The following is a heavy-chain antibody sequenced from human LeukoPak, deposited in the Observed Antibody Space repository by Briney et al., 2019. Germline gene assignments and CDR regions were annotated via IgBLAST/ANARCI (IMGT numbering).Heavy chain of an antibody. D-gene: IGHD3-10*01. CDR1: GLTFSNYW. CDR3: ASLTSQYDY. CDR2: INNYGSIT. Sequence: GGSLRLSCAASGLTFSNYWMQWVRQAPGKGLVWVSRINNYGSITTYADSVKGRFTISRDKAKNTLYLQMNSLRAEDTAVYYCASLTSQYDYWGLGTLVTVSS. J-gene: IGHJ4*02. V-gene: IGHV3-74*03.